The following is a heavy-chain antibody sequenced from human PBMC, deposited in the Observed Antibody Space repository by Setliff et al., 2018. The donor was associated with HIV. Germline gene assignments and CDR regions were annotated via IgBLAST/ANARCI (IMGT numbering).Heavy chain of an antibody. CDR1: GYTFTDYA. CDR3: ARDHRAAAGTENDY. Sequence: ASVKVSCKTSGYTFTDYAIHWVRQASGERLEWMGWISGSGGTKYSQKFQDGVTITRDTSTSTAYMELSSLRSEDTAVYYCARDHRAAAGTENDYWGQGTLVTVSS. CDR2: ISGSGGT. V-gene: IGHV1-3*01. D-gene: IGHD6-13*01. J-gene: IGHJ4*02.